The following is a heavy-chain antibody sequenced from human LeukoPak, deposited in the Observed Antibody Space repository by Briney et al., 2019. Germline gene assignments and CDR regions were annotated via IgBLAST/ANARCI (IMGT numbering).Heavy chain of an antibody. CDR3: AKDGTTYYDFWSGFYDAFDI. Sequence: PGGSLRLSCAASGFTFSSYGMHWLRQAPGKGLEWVAVISYDGSNKYYADSVKGRFTISRDNSKNTPYLHMNSLRAEDTAVYYCAKDGTTYYDFWSGFYDAFDICGQGTMLSVSS. CDR1: GFTFSSYG. V-gene: IGHV3-30*18. D-gene: IGHD3-3*01. J-gene: IGHJ3*02. CDR2: ISYDGSNK.